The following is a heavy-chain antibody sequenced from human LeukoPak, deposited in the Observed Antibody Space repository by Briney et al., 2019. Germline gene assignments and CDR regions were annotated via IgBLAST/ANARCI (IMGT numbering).Heavy chain of an antibody. Sequence: GASVKVSCKASGGTFSTYAISWVRQAPGQGLEWMGGIIPIFGTANYAQKFQGRVTITADKSTSTAYMELSSLRSEDTAVYYCARGYSSSEGAFDYWGQGTLVTVSS. CDR1: GGTFSTYA. CDR2: IIPIFGTA. J-gene: IGHJ4*02. V-gene: IGHV1-69*06. CDR3: ARGYSSSEGAFDY. D-gene: IGHD6-6*01.